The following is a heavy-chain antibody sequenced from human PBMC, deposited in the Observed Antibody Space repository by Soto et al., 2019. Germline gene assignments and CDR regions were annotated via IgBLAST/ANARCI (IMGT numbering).Heavy chain of an antibody. CDR3: ARDILEAAAGNNWFDP. CDR2: IYTSGST. J-gene: IGHJ5*02. D-gene: IGHD6-13*01. CDR1: GGSISSYY. Sequence: SETLSLTCTVSGGSISSYYWSWIRQPAGKGLEWIGRIYTSGSTNYNPSLKSRVTMSVDTSKNQFSLKLSSVTAADTAVYYCARDILEAAAGNNWFDPWGQGTLVTVSS. V-gene: IGHV4-4*07.